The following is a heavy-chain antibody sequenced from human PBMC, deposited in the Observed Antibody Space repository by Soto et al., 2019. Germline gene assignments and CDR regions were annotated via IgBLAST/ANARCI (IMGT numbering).Heavy chain of an antibody. CDR3: IKDLTGSYSFDC. D-gene: IGHD3-10*01. V-gene: IGHV3-64D*08. CDR1: GFTFSSYT. CDR2: ISTNVDIT. J-gene: IGHJ4*02. Sequence: PGGSLRLSCSASGFTFSSYTMHWVRQAPGKGLEYVSFISTNVDITSYSDSVKGRFTVSRDNSKNTLFLQMSSLRTDDTAVYYCIKDLTGSYSFDCWSQGTLVTVSS.